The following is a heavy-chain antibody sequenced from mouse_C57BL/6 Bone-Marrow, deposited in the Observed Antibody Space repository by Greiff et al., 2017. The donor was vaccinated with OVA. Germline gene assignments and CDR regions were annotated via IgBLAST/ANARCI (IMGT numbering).Heavy chain of an antibody. J-gene: IGHJ2*01. V-gene: IGHV5-4*03. CDR1: GFTFSSYA. CDR2: ISDGGSYT. CDR3: ARLDGSSPLDGFDY. Sequence: EVMLVESGGGLVKPGGSLKLSCAASGFTFSSYAMSWVRQTPEKRLEWVATISDGGSYTYYPDNVKGRLTISRDNAKKNLYLQMSHLKSEDTAMYYGARLDGSSPLDGFDYWGKGTTLTVSS. D-gene: IGHD1-1*01.